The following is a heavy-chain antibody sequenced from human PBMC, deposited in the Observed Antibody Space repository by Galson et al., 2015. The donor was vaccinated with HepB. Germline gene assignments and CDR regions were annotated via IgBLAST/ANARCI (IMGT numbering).Heavy chain of an antibody. V-gene: IGHV3-48*03. J-gene: IGHJ4*02. Sequence: SLRLSCAASGFTFSSYEMTWVRQAPGKGLEWVSEISSTGSTIFYADSVKGRFTISRDNAKNSLFLQMNSLRAEDTAVYYCAREGAVEIDYWGQGTLVTVSS. CDR2: ISSTGSTI. CDR1: GFTFSSYE. D-gene: IGHD6-19*01. CDR3: AREGAVEIDY.